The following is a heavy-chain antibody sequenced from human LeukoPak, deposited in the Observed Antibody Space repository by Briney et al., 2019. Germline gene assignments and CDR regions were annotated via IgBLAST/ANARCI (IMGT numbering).Heavy chain of an antibody. Sequence: SGTQSLTCAVSAGSISSGSWWNWVRQPPGKGLEWIGEIYHSGSTNYNPSLKSRVTISLDKSKNQFSLKLYSVTAADTAVYYCARYRGASGYHFDYWGQGTLVTVSS. D-gene: IGHD5-12*01. V-gene: IGHV4-4*02. CDR3: ARYRGASGYHFDY. J-gene: IGHJ4*02. CDR1: AGSISSGSW. CDR2: IYHSGST.